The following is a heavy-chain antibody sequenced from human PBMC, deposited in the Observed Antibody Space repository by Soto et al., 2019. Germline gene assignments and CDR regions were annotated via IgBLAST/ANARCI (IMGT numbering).Heavy chain of an antibody. V-gene: IGHV4-39*01. J-gene: IGHJ5*02. CDR1: GGSISSSRSY. CDR2: IFYSGST. Sequence: QLQLQESGPGLVKASETLSLTCNVSGGSISSSRSYWAWIRQPPGKGLEWIANIFYSGSTYYNPSHASRVTVSVATSKNQFSLKLSSVTATDTAVYHSASQPTTADIDLWFDLWGQGTLVTVPS. D-gene: IGHD2-2*01. CDR3: ASQPTTADIDLWFDL.